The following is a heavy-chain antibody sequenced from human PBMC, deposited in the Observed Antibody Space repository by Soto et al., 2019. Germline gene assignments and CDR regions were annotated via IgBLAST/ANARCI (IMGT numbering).Heavy chain of an antibody. V-gene: IGHV1-46*03. CDR1: GYTFTSYY. Sequence: ASVKVSCKASGYTFTSYYMHWVRQAPGQGLEWMGIINPSGGSTSYAQKFQGRVTMTRDTSTSTVYMELSSLRSEDTAVYYCARESRDIVVVPADHDAFDIWGQGTMVTVSS. CDR2: INPSGGST. J-gene: IGHJ3*02. D-gene: IGHD2-2*01. CDR3: ARESRDIVVVPADHDAFDI.